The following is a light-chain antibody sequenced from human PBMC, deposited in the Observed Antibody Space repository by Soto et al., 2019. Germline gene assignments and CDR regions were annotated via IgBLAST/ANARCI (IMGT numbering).Light chain of an antibody. CDR3: QQYNNWPPWT. J-gene: IGKJ1*01. Sequence: EIVMTQSPATLSVSPGERATLSCRASQSVNSYLAWYQQKPGQAPRLLIYGASTRATGIPARFSGSGSGTEFTLTISSLQSEDFAVYYCQQYNNWPPWTFGQGTKVDIK. CDR2: GAS. CDR1: QSVNSY. V-gene: IGKV3-15*01.